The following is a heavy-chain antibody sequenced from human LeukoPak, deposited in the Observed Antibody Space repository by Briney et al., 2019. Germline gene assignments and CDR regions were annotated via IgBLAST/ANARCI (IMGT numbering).Heavy chain of an antibody. CDR2: IYSGGST. D-gene: IGHD6-19*01. Sequence: GGSLRLSCAASGFTFSNSWMYWVRQAPGKGLEWVSVIYSGGSTYYADSVKGRFTISRDNSKNTLYLQMNSLRAEDTAVYYCAGDNDSSGWSYFDYWGQGTLVTVSS. J-gene: IGHJ4*02. CDR3: AGDNDSSGWSYFDY. V-gene: IGHV3-66*01. CDR1: GFTFSNSW.